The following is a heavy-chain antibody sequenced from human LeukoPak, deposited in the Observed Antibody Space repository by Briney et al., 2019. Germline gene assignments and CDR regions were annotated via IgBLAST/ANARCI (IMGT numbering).Heavy chain of an antibody. CDR2: INGDGSST. J-gene: IGHJ4*02. V-gene: IGHV3-74*01. D-gene: IGHD4-17*01. CDR3: ANDDFGASGLPDY. CDR1: GFTFTYYW. Sequence: GGSLRLSCAASGFTFTYYWMHWVRQAPGKGLVWVARINGDGSSTNYADSVKGRFTISRDNAKNTLYLQMNNLRAEDTAVYYCANDDFGASGLPDYWGQGTLVTVSS.